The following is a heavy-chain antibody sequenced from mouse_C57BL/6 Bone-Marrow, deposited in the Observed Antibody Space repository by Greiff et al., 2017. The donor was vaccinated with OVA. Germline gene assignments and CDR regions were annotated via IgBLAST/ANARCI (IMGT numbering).Heavy chain of an antibody. J-gene: IGHJ1*03. CDR2: FYPGSGSI. D-gene: IGHD1-1*01. CDR3: ARHVLGYYGSSHWYFDV. Sequence: VQLQQSGAELVKPGASVKLSCKASGYTFTEYTIHWVKQRSGQGLEWIGWFYPGSGSIKYNEKFKDKATLTADKSSSTVYMELSRVTSEDSAVYFCARHVLGYYGSSHWYFDVWGTGTTVTVSS. CDR1: GYTFTEYT. V-gene: IGHV1-62-2*01.